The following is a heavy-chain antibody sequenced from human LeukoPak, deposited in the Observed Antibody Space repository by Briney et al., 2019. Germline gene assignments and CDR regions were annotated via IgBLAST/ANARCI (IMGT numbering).Heavy chain of an antibody. D-gene: IGHD1-1*01. CDR3: AREATGTTGSWFDP. V-gene: IGHV3-21*01. CDR1: GFTFSSYS. J-gene: IGHJ5*02. Sequence: GGSLRLSCAASGFTFSSYSMNWVRQAPGKGLEWVSSISSSSSYIYYADSVKGRFTISRDSAKNSLYLQMNSLRAEDTAVYYCAREATGTTGSWFDPWGQGTLVTVSS. CDR2: ISSSSSYI.